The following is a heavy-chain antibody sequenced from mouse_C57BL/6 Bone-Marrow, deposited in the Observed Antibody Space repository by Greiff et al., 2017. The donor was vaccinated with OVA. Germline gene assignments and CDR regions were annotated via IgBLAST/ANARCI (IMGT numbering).Heavy chain of an antibody. V-gene: IGHV1-64*01. D-gene: IGHD1-1*01. J-gene: IGHJ3*01. Sequence: QVQLQQPGAELVKPGASVKLSCKASGYTFTSYWMHWVKQRPGQGLEWIGMIHPNSGSTNYNEKFKSKATLTVDKSSSTAYRQLSSLTSEDSAVYYCAPITTVVDFAYWGQGTLVTVSA. CDR3: APITTVVDFAY. CDR1: GYTFTSYW. CDR2: IHPNSGST.